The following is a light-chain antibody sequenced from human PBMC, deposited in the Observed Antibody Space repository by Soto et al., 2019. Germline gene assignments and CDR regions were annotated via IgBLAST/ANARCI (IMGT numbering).Light chain of an antibody. CDR3: QQYDSLPFT. J-gene: IGKJ3*01. CDR1: QTISGY. CDR2: DAS. Sequence: DIQMTQSPSSLSASVGDRVTITCRASQTISGYLNWYQQTPGKAPKLLTYDASDLETGVPSRFSGSGSGTDFTFTISNVQPEDTATYYCQQYDSLPFTFGPGTKVEIK. V-gene: IGKV1-33*01.